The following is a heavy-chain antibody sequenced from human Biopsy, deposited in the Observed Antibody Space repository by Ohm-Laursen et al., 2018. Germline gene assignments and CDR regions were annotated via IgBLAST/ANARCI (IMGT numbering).Heavy chain of an antibody. D-gene: IGHD3-22*01. V-gene: IGHV4-31*01. CDR1: GGSFTGHY. CDR3: ARGDYFDSNGYFWFDP. Sequence: SQTLSLTCTVSGGSFTGHYWSWIRQPPGKGLEWIGYIFNSANTYYNPSLKNLITISGDTSKNQFSLKLNSVTAADTAVYYCARGDYFDSNGYFWFDPWGQGTLVTVSS. J-gene: IGHJ5*02. CDR2: IFNSANT.